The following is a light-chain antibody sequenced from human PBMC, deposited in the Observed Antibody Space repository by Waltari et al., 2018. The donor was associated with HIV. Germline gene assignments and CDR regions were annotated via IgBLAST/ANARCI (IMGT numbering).Light chain of an antibody. CDR1: KLGEKY. J-gene: IGLJ2*01. CDR3: QAWDGGTGVL. V-gene: IGLV3-1*01. CDR2: KDS. Sequence: SYELTQPPSLSVSPGQTATITCSGDKLGEKYVCWYQQKPGQSPVMVLDKDSRRPSGIPERCSGTNSGNTATLTISGTQAMDEADYYCQAWDGGTGVLFGGGTKLTVL.